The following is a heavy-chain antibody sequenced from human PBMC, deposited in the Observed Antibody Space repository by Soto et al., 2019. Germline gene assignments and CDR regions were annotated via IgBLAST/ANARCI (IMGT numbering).Heavy chain of an antibody. V-gene: IGHV4-39*02. CDR1: GGSISSSSYY. J-gene: IGHJ4*02. CDR2: IYYSGST. D-gene: IGHD3-10*01. Sequence: SETLSLTCTVSGGSISSSSYYWGWIRQPPGKGLEWIGSIYYSGSTYYNPSLKSRVTISVDTSKNQFSLKLSSVTAADTAVYYCARDLGMVRGVCAFDYWGQGTLVTVSS. CDR3: ARDLGMVRGVCAFDY.